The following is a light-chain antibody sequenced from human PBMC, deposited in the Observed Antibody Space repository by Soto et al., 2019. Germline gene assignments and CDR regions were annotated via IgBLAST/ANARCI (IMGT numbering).Light chain of an antibody. CDR3: QQYNNWPPWT. CDR2: GAS. Sequence: EIVLTQSPGTLSLSPGERATLSCRASQSVSSNLAWYQQKPGQAPGLLIYGASTRATGIPARFSGSGSGTEFTLTISRLQSEDFAVYYCQQYNNWPPWTFGQGTKVDI. J-gene: IGKJ1*01. CDR1: QSVSSN. V-gene: IGKV3-15*01.